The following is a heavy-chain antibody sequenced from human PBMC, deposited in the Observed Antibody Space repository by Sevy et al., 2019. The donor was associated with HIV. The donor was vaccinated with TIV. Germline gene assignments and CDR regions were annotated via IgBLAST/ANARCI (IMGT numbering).Heavy chain of an antibody. CDR3: ARGARGTLPSYYYYTMDI. J-gene: IGHJ6*02. CDR2: IYPGDSDT. V-gene: IGHV5-51*01. Sequence: GESLKISCKGSGYTFTNYWIGWVRQMPGKGLEWMGIIYPGDSDTRYSTSFQGQVTISVDKSISTAYLQWSSLKASDTAIFYCARGARGTLPSYYYYTMDIWGQGTTVTVSS. CDR1: GYTFTNYW.